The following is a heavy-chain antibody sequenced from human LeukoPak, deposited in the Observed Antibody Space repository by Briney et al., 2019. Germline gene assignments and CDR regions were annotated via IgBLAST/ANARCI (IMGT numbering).Heavy chain of an antibody. CDR3: ARVGGQWFGELGSHFDY. CDR2: IYHSGST. D-gene: IGHD3-10*01. V-gene: IGHV4-30-2*01. Sequence: PSETLSLTCAVSGGSISSGGYSWSWIRQPPGKGLEWIGYIYHSGSTYYNPSLKSRVTISVDKSKNQFSLKLSSVTAADTAVYYCARVGGQWFGELGSHFDYWGQGTLVTVSS. CDR1: GGSISSGGYS. J-gene: IGHJ4*02.